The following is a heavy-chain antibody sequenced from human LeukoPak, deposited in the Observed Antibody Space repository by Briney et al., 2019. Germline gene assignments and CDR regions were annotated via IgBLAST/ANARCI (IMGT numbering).Heavy chain of an antibody. V-gene: IGHV3-7*01. D-gene: IGHD1-14*01. CDR2: IKQVGSEK. CDR1: GFTFSIHW. Sequence: GESLTLSRAASGFTFSIHWMSGVRQAPGEGLEWVANIKQVGSEKYYVDSVKGRFTVSRDNAKNSLYLQMNSLRAEDTAVYYCARELRTSLDYWGQGTLVTVSS. CDR3: ARELRTSLDY. J-gene: IGHJ4*02.